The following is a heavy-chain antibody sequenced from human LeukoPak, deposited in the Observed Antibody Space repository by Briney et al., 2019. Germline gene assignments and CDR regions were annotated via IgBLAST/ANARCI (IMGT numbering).Heavy chain of an antibody. CDR1: GFIFKDYA. CDR2: VSWDGLST. CDR3: ARSLWPEDI. J-gene: IGHJ3*02. V-gene: IGHV3-9*01. Sequence: GGSLRLSCAASGFIFKDYALHWVRQAPGKGLEWVSGVSWDGLSTAHADSGKGRFTISRDNAKSTLYLQMNSLRAEDTAVYYCARSLWPEDIWGQGTMVTVSS. D-gene: IGHD5-24*01.